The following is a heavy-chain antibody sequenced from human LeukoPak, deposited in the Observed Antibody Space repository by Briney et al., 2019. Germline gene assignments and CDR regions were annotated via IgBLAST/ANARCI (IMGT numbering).Heavy chain of an antibody. V-gene: IGHV3-23*01. J-gene: IGHJ4*02. CDR1: GFIFSSYA. CDR3: AKEGSFGELIFDY. Sequence: GGSLRLSCAASGFIFSSYAMHWVRQAPGKGLEWVSAISGSGGSTYYADSVKGRFTISRDNSKNTLYLQMNSLRAEDTAVYYCAKEGSFGELIFDYWGQGTLVTVSS. D-gene: IGHD3-10*01. CDR2: ISGSGGST.